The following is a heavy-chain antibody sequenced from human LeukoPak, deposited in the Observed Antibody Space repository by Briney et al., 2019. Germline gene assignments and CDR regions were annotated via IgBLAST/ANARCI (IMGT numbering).Heavy chain of an antibody. D-gene: IGHD3-10*01. V-gene: IGHV1-69*05. J-gene: IGHJ4*02. CDR2: IIPIFGTA. CDR1: GGAFSSYA. Sequence: ASVKVSFKASGGAFSSYAISWVRQAPGQGLEWMGGIIPIFGTANYAQKFQGRVRITTDESTSTAYMELSSLRSEDTAVYYCARGGSGSYQLDYWGQGTLVTVSS. CDR3: ARGGSGSYQLDY.